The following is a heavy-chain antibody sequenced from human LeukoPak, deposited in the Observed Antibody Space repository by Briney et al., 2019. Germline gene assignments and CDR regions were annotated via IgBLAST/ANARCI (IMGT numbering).Heavy chain of an antibody. CDR1: GGSFSGYY. CDR2: INHSGST. CDR3: ASERITIFGVT. D-gene: IGHD3-3*01. Sequence: SETLSLTCAVYGGSFSGYYWSWIRQPPGKGLEWIGEINHSGSTNYNPSLKSRVTISVDTSKNQFSLKLSSVTAADTAVYYCASERITIFGVTWGQGTLVTVSS. V-gene: IGHV4-34*01. J-gene: IGHJ5*02.